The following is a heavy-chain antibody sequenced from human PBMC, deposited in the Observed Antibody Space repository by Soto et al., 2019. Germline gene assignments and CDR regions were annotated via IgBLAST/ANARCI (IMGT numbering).Heavy chain of an antibody. CDR2: INANSGGT. D-gene: IGHD2-8*02. Sequence: QVPLVQSGAEVKKPGASVKVSCKASGYKFNVYYMHWVRQAPGQGLEWMGWINANSGGTNYAQKFQGRVTMTRDTSISTAYLDLSRLRSDDTAVYYCAKSGGWSPPDWFDPWGQGTLVTVSS. CDR3: AKSGGWSPPDWFDP. CDR1: GYKFNVYY. J-gene: IGHJ5*02. V-gene: IGHV1-2*02.